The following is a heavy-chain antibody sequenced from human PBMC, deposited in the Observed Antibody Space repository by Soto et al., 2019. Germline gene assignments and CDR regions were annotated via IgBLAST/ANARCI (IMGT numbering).Heavy chain of an antibody. CDR2: IYSGDSDT. CDR1: GYRFTSYC. D-gene: IGHD3-22*01. J-gene: IGHJ4*02. V-gene: IGHV5-51*01. Sequence: GESLKISCKGSGYRFTSYCIGWVRQMPGKGLEWMGIIYSGDSDTRYSPSFQGQVTISADKSISTAYLQWSSLKASGTAIYYCARQGNYDRDFDYWGQGTLVTVSS. CDR3: ARQGNYDRDFDY.